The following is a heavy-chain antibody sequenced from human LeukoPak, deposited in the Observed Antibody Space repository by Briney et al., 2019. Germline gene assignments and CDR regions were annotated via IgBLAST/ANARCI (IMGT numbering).Heavy chain of an antibody. Sequence: SETQSLTCTASGGSISSYYWSWIRQPPGKGLEWIGYIYYSGSTNYNPSLKSRVTISVDTSKNQFSLKLSSVTAADTAVYYCARGTNYYGSGSYHFDYWGQGTLVTVSS. D-gene: IGHD3-10*01. J-gene: IGHJ4*02. V-gene: IGHV4-59*01. CDR2: IYYSGST. CDR3: ARGTNYYGSGSYHFDY. CDR1: GGSISSYY.